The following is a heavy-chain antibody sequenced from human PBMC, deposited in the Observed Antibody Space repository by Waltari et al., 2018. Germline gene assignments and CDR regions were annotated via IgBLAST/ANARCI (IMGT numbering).Heavy chain of an antibody. D-gene: IGHD2-15*01. Sequence: LQLQESGPGLVKPSETLSITCTVFGGSISSSSYYWGWIRQPPGKGLEWVSAISGSGGSTSSADSVKGPFTIPRDKSKNTLYLQMNSLRAEYTAVYYCAKSGVGVRYCSGGSCYWDDYWGPGTLVTVSS. CDR1: GGSISSSSYY. CDR2: ISGSGGST. V-gene: IGHV3-23*01. CDR3: AKSGVGVRYCSGGSCYWDDY. J-gene: IGHJ4*02.